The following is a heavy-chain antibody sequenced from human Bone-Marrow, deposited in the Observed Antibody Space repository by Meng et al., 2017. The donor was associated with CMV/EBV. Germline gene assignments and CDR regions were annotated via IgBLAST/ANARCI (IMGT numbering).Heavy chain of an antibody. D-gene: IGHD6-19*01. V-gene: IGHV3-21*01. CDR2: ISSSSSYI. Sequence: GGSLRLSCAASGFTFSSYSMNWVRQAPGKGLEWVSSISSSSSYIYYADSVKGRFTISRDNAKNSLYLQMNSLRAEDTAVYYCARAEAVAGTWRYWGQGTLVTVSS. CDR1: GFTFSSYS. CDR3: ARAEAVAGTWRY. J-gene: IGHJ4*02.